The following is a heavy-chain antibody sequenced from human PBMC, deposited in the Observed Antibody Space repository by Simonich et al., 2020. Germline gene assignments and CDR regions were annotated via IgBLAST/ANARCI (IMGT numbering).Heavy chain of an antibody. CDR2: MNPNRGNT. CDR3: ARARYCSSTSCYNWFDP. V-gene: IGHV1-8*03. D-gene: IGHD2-2*01. CDR1: GYTFTSYD. J-gene: IGHJ5*02. Sequence: QVQLVQSGAEVKKPGASVKVSCKASGYTFTSYDINWVRQATGQGLEVMGRMNPNRGNTGYAQKFQGRVTITRNTSISTAYMELSSLRSEDTAVYYCARARYCSSTSCYNWFDPWGQGTLVTVSS.